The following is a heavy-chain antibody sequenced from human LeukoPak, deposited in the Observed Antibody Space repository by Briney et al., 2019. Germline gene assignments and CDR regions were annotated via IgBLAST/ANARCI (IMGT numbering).Heavy chain of an antibody. CDR3: TTDRWYSADH. CDR2: IEKNGSGK. CDR1: GFIFSDSW. Sequence: PGGSLRLSCTVSGFIFSDSWMAWIRQAPGKRLEWVAIIEKNGSGKNYVDSVKGRFIISRDNAKNSLFLQMDSLKVEDTAIYYCTTDRWYSADHWGQGTLVTVSS. J-gene: IGHJ5*02. V-gene: IGHV3-7*03. D-gene: IGHD2-15*01.